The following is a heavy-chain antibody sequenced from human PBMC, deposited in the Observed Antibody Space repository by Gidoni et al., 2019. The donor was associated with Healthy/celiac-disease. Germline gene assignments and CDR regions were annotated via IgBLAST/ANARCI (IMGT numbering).Heavy chain of an antibody. D-gene: IGHD6-13*01. Sequence: QVQLQQWGAGLLQPSETLSLTCAVYGGSFSGYYWSWIRQPPGKGLEWIWEINHSGSTNYNPSRTSRVTISVDTSKNQLSLKLSSVTAADTAVYYCARGGAAAGILYYYYYYMDVWGKGTTVTVSS. CDR1: GGSFSGYY. CDR3: ARGGAAAGILYYYYYYMDV. J-gene: IGHJ6*03. V-gene: IGHV4-34*01. CDR2: INHSGST.